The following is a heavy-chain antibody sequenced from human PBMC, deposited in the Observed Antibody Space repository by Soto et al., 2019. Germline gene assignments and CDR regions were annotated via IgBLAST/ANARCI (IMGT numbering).Heavy chain of an antibody. CDR2: IYSGGST. Sequence: QPGGSLRLSCAASGFTVSSNYMSWVRQAPGKGLEWVSVIYSGGSTYYADSVKGRFTISRDNSKNTLYLQMNSLRAEDTAVYYCARDRFTMVRGVTYYYYGMDVWGQGTTVTVSS. D-gene: IGHD3-10*01. V-gene: IGHV3-53*01. J-gene: IGHJ6*02. CDR3: ARDRFTMVRGVTYYYYGMDV. CDR1: GFTVSSNY.